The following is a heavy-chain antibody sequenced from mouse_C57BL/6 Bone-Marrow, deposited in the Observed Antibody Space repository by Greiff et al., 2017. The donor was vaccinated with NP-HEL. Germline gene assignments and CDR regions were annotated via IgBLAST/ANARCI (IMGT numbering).Heavy chain of an antibody. Sequence: EVQLQQSGPVLVKPGASVKMSCKASGYTFTDYYMNWVKQSHGKSLEWIGVINPYNGGTSYNQKFKGKATLTVDKSSSTAYMELNSLTSEDSAVYYCARPRPYYGSHFDYWGQGTTLTVSS. D-gene: IGHD1-1*01. J-gene: IGHJ2*01. CDR2: INPYNGGT. CDR1: GYTFTDYY. V-gene: IGHV1-19*01. CDR3: ARPRPYYGSHFDY.